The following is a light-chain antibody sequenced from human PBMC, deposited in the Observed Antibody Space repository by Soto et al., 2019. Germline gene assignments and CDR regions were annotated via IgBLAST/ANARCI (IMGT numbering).Light chain of an antibody. V-gene: IGKV3-15*01. CDR2: DTS. CDR1: HSVGST. Sequence: ETVMTQSPATLSVSPGESATLSCRASHSVGSTLAWYQQKPGQAPRLLMYDTSTRATGIPARFSGTGSGTEFTLTISSLQSEDFALYYCQQYNDWPLTFGQGTKVDIK. CDR3: QQYNDWPLT. J-gene: IGKJ1*01.